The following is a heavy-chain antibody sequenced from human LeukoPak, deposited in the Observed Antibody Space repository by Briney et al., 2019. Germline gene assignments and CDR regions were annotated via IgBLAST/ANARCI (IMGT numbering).Heavy chain of an antibody. V-gene: IGHV3-49*03. D-gene: IGHD6-25*01. CDR2: IRRKASGGAI. CDR1: GFSFADEA. J-gene: IGHJ4*02. CDR3: SGAQSGSGLGY. Sequence: GGSLRLSCTTSGFSFADEALSWFRQAPGKGLEWVGFIRRKASGGAIEYAASVKGRFTISRDDSNGIAYLQMNSLRAEDTAVYYCSGAQSGSGLGYWGQGTLVTVSS.